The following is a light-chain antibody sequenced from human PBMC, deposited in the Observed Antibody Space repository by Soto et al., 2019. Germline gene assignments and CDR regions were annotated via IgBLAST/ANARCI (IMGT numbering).Light chain of an antibody. Sequence: QSVLTQSPSVSGAPGQRVTISCTGSSSNIGAGYDVHWYQQLPGTAPKVLIYANFNRPSGVPDRFSGSRSGTSASLAIAGLQAEDEADYYCQSYDNSLSASVFGGGTKLTVL. J-gene: IGLJ3*02. V-gene: IGLV1-40*01. CDR2: ANF. CDR1: SSNIGAGYD. CDR3: QSYDNSLSASV.